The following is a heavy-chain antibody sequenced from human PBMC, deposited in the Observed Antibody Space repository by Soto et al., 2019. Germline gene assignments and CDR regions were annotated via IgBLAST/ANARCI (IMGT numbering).Heavy chain of an antibody. J-gene: IGHJ3*01. CDR1: GGSISSSSYY. V-gene: IGHV4-39*01. CDR2: IYYSGST. Sequence: PSETLSLTCTVSGGSISSSSYYWGWIRQPPGKGLEWIGSIYYSGSTSYNPSLKSRVTISVDTSKNQCSLKLSSVTAADTAVYYCARRGRRFQHTFDVWGPGTMVTVSS. D-gene: IGHD2-21*01. CDR3: ARRGRRFQHTFDV.